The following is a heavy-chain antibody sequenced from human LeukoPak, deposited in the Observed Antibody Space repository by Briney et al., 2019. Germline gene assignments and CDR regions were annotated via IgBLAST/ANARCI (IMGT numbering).Heavy chain of an antibody. CDR1: GGSFSGYY. Sequence: PSETLSLTCAVYGGSFSGYYWSWIRQPPGKGLEWIGEINHSGSTNYNPSLKSRVTISVDTSKNQFSLKLSSVTAADTAVYYCARGPNWGRDYWGQGTLVTVSS. CDR2: INHSGST. J-gene: IGHJ4*02. CDR3: ARGPNWGRDY. D-gene: IGHD7-27*01. V-gene: IGHV4-34*01.